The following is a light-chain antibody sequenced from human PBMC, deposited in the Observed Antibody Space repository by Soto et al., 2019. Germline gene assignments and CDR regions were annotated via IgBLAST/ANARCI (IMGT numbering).Light chain of an antibody. CDR2: GVS. J-gene: IGKJ1*01. CDR3: QQYKNWPTWT. CDR1: ESVSSS. Sequence: EIVMTQSPATLSMSPGERATLSCGASESVSSSLAWYQQKPGQAPRLLIYGVSTRPTGIPARFSGSGSGTEFTLTISSLQSEDFAVYYCQQYKNWPTWTFGQGTKVDIK. V-gene: IGKV3-15*01.